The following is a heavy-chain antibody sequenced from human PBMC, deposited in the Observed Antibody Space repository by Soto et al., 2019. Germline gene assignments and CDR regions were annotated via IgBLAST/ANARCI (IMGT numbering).Heavy chain of an antibody. Sequence: GGSLRLSCAASGFTFSSYSMNWVRQAPGKGLEWVSSISSSSSCIYYADSVKGRFTISRDNAKNSLYLQMNSLRAEDTAVYYCARDKYCSSTSCRPGYFDYWGQGTLVTVSS. J-gene: IGHJ4*02. CDR1: GFTFSSYS. D-gene: IGHD2-2*01. CDR2: ISSSSSCI. V-gene: IGHV3-21*01. CDR3: ARDKYCSSTSCRPGYFDY.